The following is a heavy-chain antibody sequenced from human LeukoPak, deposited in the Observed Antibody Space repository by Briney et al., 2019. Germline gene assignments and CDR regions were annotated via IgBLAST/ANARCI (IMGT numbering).Heavy chain of an antibody. CDR3: AREDVVVPAYYFDY. CDR2: ISYDGSNK. CDR1: GLTFNEHA. D-gene: IGHD2-2*01. Sequence: GGSLRLSCVDSGLTFNEHAMHWVRQAPGKGLEWVAIISYDGSNKYYADSVKGRFTISRDNSKNTLYLQMNSLRTEDTAVYYCAREDVVVPAYYFDYWGQGTLVTVSS. V-gene: IGHV3-30-3*01. J-gene: IGHJ4*02.